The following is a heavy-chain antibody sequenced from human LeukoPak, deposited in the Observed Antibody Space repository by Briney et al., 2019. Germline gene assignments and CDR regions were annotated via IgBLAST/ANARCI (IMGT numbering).Heavy chain of an antibody. D-gene: IGHD2-2*01. J-gene: IGHJ3*02. CDR2: IYYSGST. CDR3: ARDDIGYCSSTSCHSRAFDI. CDR1: GGSISSYY. V-gene: IGHV4-59*01. Sequence: PSETLSLTCTVSGGSISSYYWSWIRQPPGKGLEWIGYIYYSGSTNYNPSLKSRVTISVDTSKNQFSLKLSSVTAAGTAVYYCARDDIGYCSSTSCHSRAFDIWGQGTMVTVSS.